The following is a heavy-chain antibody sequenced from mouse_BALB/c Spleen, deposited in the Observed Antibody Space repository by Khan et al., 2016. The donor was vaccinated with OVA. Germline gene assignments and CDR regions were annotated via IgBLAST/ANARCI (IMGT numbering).Heavy chain of an antibody. Sequence: LVESGPELKKPGETVKISCKASGYTFTNYGMNWVKQAPGKGLKWMGWINTYTGEPTYADDFKGRFVFSLETSVSTAYLQISNLKNEDMTTYFCARISSYWYSDVWGAGTTVTVSS. J-gene: IGHJ1*01. CDR2: INTYTGEP. V-gene: IGHV9-1*02. D-gene: IGHD6-2*01. CDR3: ARISSYWYSDV. CDR1: GYTFTNYG.